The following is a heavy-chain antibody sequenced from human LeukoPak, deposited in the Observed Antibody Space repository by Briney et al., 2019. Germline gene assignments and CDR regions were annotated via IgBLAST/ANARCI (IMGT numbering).Heavy chain of an antibody. D-gene: IGHD3-9*01. V-gene: IGHV1-2*06. CDR2: INPNSGGT. Sequence: ASVTVSCKASGYTFTGYYMHWVRQAPGQGLEWMGRINPNSGGTNYAQKFQGRVTMTRDTSISTAYMELSRLGSDDTAVYYCARGYDILTNAFDIWGQGTMVTVSS. CDR1: GYTFTGYY. J-gene: IGHJ3*02. CDR3: ARGYDILTNAFDI.